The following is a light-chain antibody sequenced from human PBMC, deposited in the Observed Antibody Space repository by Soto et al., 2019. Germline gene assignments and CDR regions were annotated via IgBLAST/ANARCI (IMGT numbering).Light chain of an antibody. CDR2: GAS. CDR3: QHYNNWIAS. CDR1: QSVSSSY. J-gene: IGKJ4*01. V-gene: IGKV3-15*01. Sequence: EIVLTQSSGTLSLSPGERATLSCRASQSVSSSYLAWYQKKPGQAPRLVIYGASTRATGIPVRFSGSVSGTEFNLTISSLQSEDFAVYYCQHYNNWIASFGGGTKVDIK.